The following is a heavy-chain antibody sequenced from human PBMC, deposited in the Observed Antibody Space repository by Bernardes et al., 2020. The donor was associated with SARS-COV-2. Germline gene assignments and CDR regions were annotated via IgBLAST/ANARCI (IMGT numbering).Heavy chain of an antibody. CDR2: IKSKTDGGTT. Sequence: GGSLRLSCAASGFTFSNAWMSWVRQAPGKGLEWVGRIKSKTDGGTTDYAAPVKGRFTISRDDSKNTLYLQMNSLKTEDTAVYYCTTRRAAAGPDGMDVWGQGTTVTVSS. D-gene: IGHD6-13*01. CDR1: GFTFSNAW. CDR3: TTRRAAAGPDGMDV. V-gene: IGHV3-15*01. J-gene: IGHJ6*02.